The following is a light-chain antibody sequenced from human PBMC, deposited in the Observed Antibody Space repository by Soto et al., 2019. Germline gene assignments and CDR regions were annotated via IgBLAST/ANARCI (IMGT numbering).Light chain of an antibody. CDR3: CSYAGATTYV. CDR2: EAT. V-gene: IGLV2-23*01. CDR1: RSDVGSFNL. J-gene: IGLJ1*01. Sequence: SALAQPASVTGSPGQSITISCTGSRSDVGSFNLVSWYQQHPGKAPKLMIYEATKRPSGVSDRFSGSKSGNTASLTISGLQADDEANYYCCSYAGATTYVFGTGTKVTVL.